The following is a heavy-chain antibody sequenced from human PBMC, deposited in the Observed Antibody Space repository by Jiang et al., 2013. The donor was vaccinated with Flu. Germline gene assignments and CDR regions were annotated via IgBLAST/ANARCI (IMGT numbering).Heavy chain of an antibody. D-gene: IGHD6-6*01. V-gene: IGHV1-69*01. CDR2: FGTA. CDR3: RERRPSSRQFDY. Sequence: FGTANYAQKFQGRVTITADESTSTAYMELSSLRSEDTAVYYCRERRPSSRQFDYWGQGTLVTVSS. J-gene: IGHJ4*02.